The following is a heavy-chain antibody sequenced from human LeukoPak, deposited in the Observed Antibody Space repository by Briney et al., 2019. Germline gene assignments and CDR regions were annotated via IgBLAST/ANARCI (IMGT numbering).Heavy chain of an antibody. CDR2: IGTVGDT. CDR3: ARFGPDAFDI. Sequence: GGSLRLTCAASGFTFSDYDMHWVRQVTGRGLEWVSTIGTVGDTYYRDSVRGRFTISRENANNSLYLQMNSLRGGDTAVYYCARFGPDAFDIWGPGTMVTVSS. V-gene: IGHV3-13*01. J-gene: IGHJ3*02. D-gene: IGHD3-16*01. CDR1: GFTFSDYD.